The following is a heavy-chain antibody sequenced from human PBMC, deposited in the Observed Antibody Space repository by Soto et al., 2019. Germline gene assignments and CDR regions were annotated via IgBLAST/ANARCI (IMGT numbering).Heavy chain of an antibody. Sequence: GESLKISCKGSGYSFTSYWIGWVRQMPGKGLEWMGIIYPGDSDTRYSPSFQGQVTISADKSISTAYLQWSSLKASDTAMYYCARQGCRSTSCSYNYYYYMDVWGKGTTGTVSS. D-gene: IGHD2-2*01. CDR3: ARQGCRSTSCSYNYYYYMDV. J-gene: IGHJ6*03. CDR1: GYSFTSYW. V-gene: IGHV5-51*01. CDR2: IYPGDSDT.